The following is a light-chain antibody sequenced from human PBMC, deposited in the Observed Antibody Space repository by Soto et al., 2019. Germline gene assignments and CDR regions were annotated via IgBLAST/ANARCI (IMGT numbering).Light chain of an antibody. CDR2: EVS. V-gene: IGLV2-14*01. CDR3: SSLTPSLTYV. J-gene: IGLJ1*01. CDR1: SSDVGAYNY. Sequence: QSVLTQPASVSGSPGQSVAISCTGTSSDVGAYNYVSWYQQHPGKAPKLLLSEVSNRPSGVSDRFSGSKSGNTASLTISGLQAEDEVDYYCSSLTPSLTYVFGTGTKVTVL.